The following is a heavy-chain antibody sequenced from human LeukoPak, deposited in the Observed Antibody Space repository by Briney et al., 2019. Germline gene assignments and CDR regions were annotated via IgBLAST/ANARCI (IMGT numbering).Heavy chain of an antibody. CDR1: GFTFSSHA. V-gene: IGHV3-23*01. CDR3: AKAPYGSGSYYIYYFDY. D-gene: IGHD3-10*01. CDR2: ISSSGIST. Sequence: PGGSLRLSCAASGFTFSSHAMSWVRQAPGKGLEWVSAISSSGISTYYADSVKGRFTISRDNSKNTLYLQMNSLRAEDTAVYYCAKAPYGSGSYYIYYFDYWGQGTLVTVSS. J-gene: IGHJ4*02.